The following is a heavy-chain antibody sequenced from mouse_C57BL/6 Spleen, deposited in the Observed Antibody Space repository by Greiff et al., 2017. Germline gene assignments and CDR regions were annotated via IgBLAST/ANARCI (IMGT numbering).Heavy chain of an antibody. CDR1: GFSLTSYG. J-gene: IGHJ3*01. D-gene: IGHD1-1*01. CDR2: IWRGGST. Sequence: QVQLQQSGPGLVQPSQRLYITCTVSGFSLTSYGVHWVRQSPGKGLEWLGVIWRGGSTDYNAAFMSSLSITKDNYKSQVFFKMNSLQADDTAIYYCAKNQNYGSSYVQFAYWGQGTLVTVSA. CDR3: AKNQNYGSSYVQFAY. V-gene: IGHV2-5*01.